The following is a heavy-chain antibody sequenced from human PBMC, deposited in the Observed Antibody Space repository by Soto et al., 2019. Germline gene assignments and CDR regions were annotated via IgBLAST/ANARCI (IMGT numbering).Heavy chain of an antibody. CDR1: GFTVSSNY. D-gene: IGHD6-13*01. J-gene: IGHJ4*02. CDR2: IYSGGST. V-gene: IGHV3-53*01. CDR3: ARARSTAAGLFDY. Sequence: GGSLRRSCAASGFTVSSNYMTWVRQNPGKGLEWVSAIYSGGSTYYADSVKGRFTISRDNSKNTLYLQMNSLRAEDTAVYYCARARSTAAGLFDYWGRGTLVTVSS.